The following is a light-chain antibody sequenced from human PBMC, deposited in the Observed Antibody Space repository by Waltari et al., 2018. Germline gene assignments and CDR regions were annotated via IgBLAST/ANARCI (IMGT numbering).Light chain of an antibody. Sequence: AIQMAQSPSSLSAYVGDRVTISCRTSQGIGNDLGWYQQKPGKAPKLLIYAASSLQSGVSSRFSGSGSGTEFTLTISSLQPEDFATYYCLQDYDYPFTFGPGTKVEIK. J-gene: IGKJ3*01. CDR1: QGIGND. CDR2: AAS. CDR3: LQDYDYPFT. V-gene: IGKV1-6*01.